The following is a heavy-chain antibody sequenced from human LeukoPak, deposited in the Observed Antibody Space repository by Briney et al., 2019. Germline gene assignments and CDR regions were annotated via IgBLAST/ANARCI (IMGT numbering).Heavy chain of an antibody. Sequence: GGSLRLSCAASGFTFSSYGMHWVRQAPGKGLEGVAFIRYDGSNKYYADSVKGRFTISRDNSKNTLYLQMNSLRAEDTAVYYCAKDFGVGATIAFDIWGQGTMVTVSS. CDR2: IRYDGSNK. V-gene: IGHV3-30*02. CDR1: GFTFSSYG. D-gene: IGHD1-26*01. CDR3: AKDFGVGATIAFDI. J-gene: IGHJ3*02.